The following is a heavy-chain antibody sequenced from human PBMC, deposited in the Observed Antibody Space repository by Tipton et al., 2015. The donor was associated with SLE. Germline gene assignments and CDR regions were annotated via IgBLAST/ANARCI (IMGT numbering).Heavy chain of an antibody. J-gene: IGHJ6*02. D-gene: IGHD6-19*01. Sequence: SLRLSCAASGFTFSSYGMHWVRQAPGKGLEWVAVIWYDGSNKYYADSVKGRFTISRDNSKNTLYLQMNSLRPEDTAVYYCARDLVAVAGYGMDVWGQGTTVTVSS. CDR1: GFTFSSYG. CDR2: IWYDGSNK. CDR3: ARDLVAVAGYGMDV. V-gene: IGHV3-33*08.